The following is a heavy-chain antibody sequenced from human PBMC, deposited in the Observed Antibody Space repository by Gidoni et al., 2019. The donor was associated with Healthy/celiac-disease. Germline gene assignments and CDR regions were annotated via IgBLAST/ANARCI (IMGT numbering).Heavy chain of an antibody. CDR3: ARQLLWFGEPDAFDI. D-gene: IGHD3-10*01. J-gene: IGHJ3*02. Sequence: QLQLQESGPGLVKPSETLSLTCTVSGGSISSSCYYWGWIRQPPGKGREWIGSIHYSWSTYYNPSLKSRVTISVDTSKNQFSLKLSSVTAADTAVYYCARQLLWFGEPDAFDIWGQGTMVTVSS. V-gene: IGHV4-39*01. CDR1: GGSISSSCYY. CDR2: IHYSWST.